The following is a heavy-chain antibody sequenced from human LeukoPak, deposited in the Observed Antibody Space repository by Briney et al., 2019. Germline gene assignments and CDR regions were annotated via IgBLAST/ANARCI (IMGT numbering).Heavy chain of an antibody. CDR1: GFTFSSYW. J-gene: IGHJ4*02. Sequence: GGSLRLSCAVSGFTFSSYWMYWVRQAPGKGLVWVSRITSDGSSTFYADSVKGRFTISRDNAKNTLYLQMSSLRAEDTAVYYCAGRRRDGYNYSDYWGQGTLVTVSS. D-gene: IGHD5-24*01. CDR3: AGRRRDGYNYSDY. V-gene: IGHV3-74*01. CDR2: ITSDGSST.